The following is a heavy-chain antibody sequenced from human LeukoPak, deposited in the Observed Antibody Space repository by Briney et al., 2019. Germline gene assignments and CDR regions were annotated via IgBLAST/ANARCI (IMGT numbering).Heavy chain of an antibody. CDR1: GYILTELS. Sequence: AASVKVSFKVSGYILTELSIHWVRQAPGKGLEWMGSFDPENAKTMSAQTFQGRVTMTEDTSTDTAYMELRSLRSDDTAIYYCVIMSHTVVPTARIYYYMDIWGTGTTVIVSS. J-gene: IGHJ6*03. CDR2: FDPENAKT. D-gene: IGHD1-1*01. V-gene: IGHV1-24*01. CDR3: VIMSHTVVPTARIYYYMDI.